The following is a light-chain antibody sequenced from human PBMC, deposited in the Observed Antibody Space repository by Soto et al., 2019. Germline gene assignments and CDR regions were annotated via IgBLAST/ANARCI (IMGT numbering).Light chain of an antibody. CDR2: GAS. CDR3: KQYGNSPQT. J-gene: IGKJ1*01. V-gene: IGKV3-20*01. CDR1: QSVSSNY. Sequence: EIVLTQSPGTLSLSPGERATLSCRASQSVSSNYLAWYQQKPGQAPRLLIYGASSRATGIPDRFSGSGSGTDFTLTIRRLEPEDFAVYYCKQYGNSPQTFGQGTKVDIK.